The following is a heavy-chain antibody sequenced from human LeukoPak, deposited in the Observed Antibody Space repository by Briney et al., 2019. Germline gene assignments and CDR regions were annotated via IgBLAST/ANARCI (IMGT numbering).Heavy chain of an antibody. Sequence: SETLSLTCTVSGGSISSYYWSWIRQPPGGGLEWIGYIYYSGSTYYNPSLKSRVTISVDTSKNQFSLKLSSVTAADTAVYYCARDSLYCSGGSCFDCWGQGTLVTVSS. D-gene: IGHD2-15*01. CDR1: GGSISSYY. CDR2: IYYSGST. CDR3: ARDSLYCSGGSCFDC. J-gene: IGHJ5*01. V-gene: IGHV4-59*12.